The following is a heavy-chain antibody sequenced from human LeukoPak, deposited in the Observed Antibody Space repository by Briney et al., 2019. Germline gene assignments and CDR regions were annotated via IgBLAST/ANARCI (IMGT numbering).Heavy chain of an antibody. J-gene: IGHJ4*02. Sequence: SETLSLTCTVSGGSISSYYWSWIRQPPGKGLEWIGYIYYSGSTNYNPSLESRVTISVDTSKNQFSLKLSSLSAADTAIYYCARKLRSATGWYHFDYWGQGTLVTVSS. CDR3: ARKLRSATGWYHFDY. CDR2: IYYSGST. CDR1: GGSISSYY. D-gene: IGHD6-19*01. V-gene: IGHV4-59*12.